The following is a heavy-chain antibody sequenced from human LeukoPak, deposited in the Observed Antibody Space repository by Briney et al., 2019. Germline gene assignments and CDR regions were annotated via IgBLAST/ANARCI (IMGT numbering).Heavy chain of an antibody. D-gene: IGHD5-18*01. CDR3: ASGYSYGYLDY. V-gene: IGHV4-31*03. CDR2: IYYSGST. CDR1: GGSISSGGYY. J-gene: IGHJ4*02. Sequence: SETLSLTCTVSGGSISSGGYYWSWIRQHPGKGLEWIGYIYYSGSTYYNPSLKSRVTISVDTSKDQFSLKLSSVTAADTAMYYCASGYSYGYLDYWGQGTLVTVSS.